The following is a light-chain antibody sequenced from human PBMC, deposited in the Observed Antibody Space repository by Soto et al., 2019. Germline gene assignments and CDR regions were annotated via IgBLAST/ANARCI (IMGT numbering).Light chain of an antibody. CDR1: QSVSSN. CDR2: GAS. V-gene: IGKV3-15*01. J-gene: IGKJ1*01. CDR3: QHYDKWPWT. Sequence: EIVMTQSPATLSVSPGERATLSCRASQSVSSNLAWYQQKPGQAPRLLMYGASSRATGVPARFSGSGSGTEFTLSISSLQSEDFAVYYCQHYDKWPWTCGQGTKVEIK.